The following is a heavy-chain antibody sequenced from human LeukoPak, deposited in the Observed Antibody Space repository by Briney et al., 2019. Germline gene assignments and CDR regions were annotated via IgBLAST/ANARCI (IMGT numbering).Heavy chain of an antibody. J-gene: IGHJ3*02. Sequence: GGSLRLSCAASGFTFSDYYMNWIRQAPGKGLEWVSYISNSGTIISYADSVKGRFTISRDNTKNSLYLQMNSLRAEDTAVYYCARASAGYSSAWSLDAFDIWGQGTMVTVSS. CDR3: ARASAGYSSAWSLDAFDI. CDR2: ISNSGTII. V-gene: IGHV3-11*01. CDR1: GFTFSDYY. D-gene: IGHD6-13*01.